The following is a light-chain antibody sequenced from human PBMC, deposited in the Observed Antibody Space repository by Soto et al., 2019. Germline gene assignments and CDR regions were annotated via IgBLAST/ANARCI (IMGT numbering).Light chain of an antibody. CDR3: QQYGSSPYT. CDR2: GAS. J-gene: IGKJ2*01. CDR1: QSVSSSY. Sequence: EIVLTQSPGTLSLSPGERATLSCRASQSVSSSYLARYQQKPGQAPRLLIYGASSRPTGIPDRFSGSGSGTDFTLPISRLEPADFAVYYCQQYGSSPYTFGQGTKLEIK. V-gene: IGKV3-20*01.